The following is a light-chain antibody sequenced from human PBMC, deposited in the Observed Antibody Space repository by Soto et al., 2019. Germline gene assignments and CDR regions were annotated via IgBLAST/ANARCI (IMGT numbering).Light chain of an antibody. J-gene: IGKJ4*01. Sequence: ETVLTQSPATLSLSPGERATLSCRASQSIRTYLIWYQQKPGQAPRLLIYDASSRATGIPARFSGSGSGTDFTLTISSLEPEDSAVYYCQQRGNWPLTFGGGTKVEI. CDR1: QSIRTY. CDR2: DAS. CDR3: QQRGNWPLT. V-gene: IGKV3-11*01.